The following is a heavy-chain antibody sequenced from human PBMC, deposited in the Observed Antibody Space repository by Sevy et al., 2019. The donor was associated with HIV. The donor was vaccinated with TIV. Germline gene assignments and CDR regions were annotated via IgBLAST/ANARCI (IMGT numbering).Heavy chain of an antibody. V-gene: IGHV1-46*01. Sequence: ASVKVSCKASGYTFTSYYMHWVRQAPGQGLEWMGIINPSGGSTSYAQKFQGRVTMTRDTSTSTVYMELSSLGSEDTAVYYCARDVLRGYSSSWYVPPQYGMDVWGQGTTVTVSS. CDR1: GYTFTSYY. CDR2: INPSGGST. D-gene: IGHD6-13*01. J-gene: IGHJ6*02. CDR3: ARDVLRGYSSSWYVPPQYGMDV.